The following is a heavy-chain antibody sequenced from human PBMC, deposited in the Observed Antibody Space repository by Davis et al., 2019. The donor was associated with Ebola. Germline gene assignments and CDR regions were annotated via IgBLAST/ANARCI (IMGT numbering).Heavy chain of an antibody. CDR2: INSDGSST. Sequence: PGGSLRLSCAASGFTFSSYWMHWVRQAPGKGLVWVSRINSDGSSTSYADSVKGRFTISRDNAKNTLYLQMNSLRAEDTAVYYCARNPGGANGMDVWGQGTTVTVSS. D-gene: IGHD1-26*01. J-gene: IGHJ6*02. V-gene: IGHV3-74*01. CDR3: ARNPGGANGMDV. CDR1: GFTFSSYW.